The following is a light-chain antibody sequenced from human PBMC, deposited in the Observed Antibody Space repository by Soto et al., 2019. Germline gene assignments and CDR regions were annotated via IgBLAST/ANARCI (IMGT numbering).Light chain of an antibody. CDR3: QHYDNWPPLT. J-gene: IGKJ4*01. CDR2: GAS. CDR1: QSVSSN. V-gene: IGKV3D-15*01. Sequence: EVLMTQSPATLSLSPGERATLSCRASQSVSSNLAWYQQRRGQAPRLLIYGASSRATGIPARFSGSGSGTEFTLTISSLQSEDFAVYYCQHYDNWPPLTFGGGTKVEIK.